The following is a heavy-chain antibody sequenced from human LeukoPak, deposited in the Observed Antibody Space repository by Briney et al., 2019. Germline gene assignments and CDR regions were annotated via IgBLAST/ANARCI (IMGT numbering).Heavy chain of an antibody. CDR3: AKPPWGMSGRYSYFDY. J-gene: IGHJ4*02. V-gene: IGHV3-23*01. CDR2: ISRTGDDT. Sequence: QPGGSLRLSCAASGFTFTSYALTWVRQAPGKGLEWVSAISRTGDDTYYADSVKGRFTISRDNSKNTLYLQMSSLRAEDTALYYCAKPPWGMSGRYSYFDYWGQGTLVTVSS. CDR1: GFTFTSYA. D-gene: IGHD3-16*01.